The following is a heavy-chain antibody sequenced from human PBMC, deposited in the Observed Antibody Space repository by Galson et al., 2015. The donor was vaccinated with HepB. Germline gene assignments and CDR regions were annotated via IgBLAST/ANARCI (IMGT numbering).Heavy chain of an antibody. Sequence: SLRLSCAASGFTFSSYAMSWVRQAPGKGLEWVSVISGSGVNTYYADSVKGRFTISRDNSKNTLYLQMNSLTVGDTAVYYCAKAVHLVVDPLDYWGQGTLVTVSS. CDR2: ISGSGVNT. CDR3: AKAVHLVVDPLDY. D-gene: IGHD2-8*02. V-gene: IGHV3-23*01. CDR1: GFTFSSYA. J-gene: IGHJ4*02.